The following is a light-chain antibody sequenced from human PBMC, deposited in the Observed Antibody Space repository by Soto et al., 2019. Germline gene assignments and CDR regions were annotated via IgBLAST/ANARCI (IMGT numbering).Light chain of an antibody. V-gene: IGLV1-47*02. J-gene: IGLJ1*01. Sequence: QSVLTQPPSASGTPGQRVTISCSGSSSNIGSNYVYWYQRLPGTAPKLLIYSNNQRPSGVPDRFSGSKSGTSASLAISGLRSEDEGDYYCAAWDDSLSGYVFGTGTKVTVL. CDR2: SNN. CDR3: AAWDDSLSGYV. CDR1: SSNIGSNY.